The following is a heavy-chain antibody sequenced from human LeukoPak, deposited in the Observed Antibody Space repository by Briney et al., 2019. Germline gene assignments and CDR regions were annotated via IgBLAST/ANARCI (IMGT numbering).Heavy chain of an antibody. CDR1: GYTFSNYY. CDR3: ASGGIVVVTAPLPYYYGMDV. CDR2: INPSSGGT. Sequence: ASVKVSCKASGYTFSNYYMHWVRQAPGQGLEWMGWINPSSGGTKYAQKFQGRVTMTRDTSISTAYMELSWLTSDDTAVYYCASGGIVVVTAPLPYYYGMDVWGQGTTVTVSS. D-gene: IGHD2-21*02. V-gene: IGHV1-2*02. J-gene: IGHJ6*02.